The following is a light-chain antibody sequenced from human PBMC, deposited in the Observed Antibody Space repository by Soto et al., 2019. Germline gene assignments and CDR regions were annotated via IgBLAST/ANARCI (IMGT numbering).Light chain of an antibody. CDR2: GAS. V-gene: IGKV3-20*01. CDR1: QSVSNNY. CDR3: QQYGSSPLT. Sequence: EIVLTQSPGTLSLSPGDSATLSCRASQSVSNNYLAWYQQKPGQAPRVLIYGASSRATGIPDRFSGGGSGTRFTLTISRLEPEDCAVYYCQQYGSSPLTFGGGTKVEIK. J-gene: IGKJ4*01.